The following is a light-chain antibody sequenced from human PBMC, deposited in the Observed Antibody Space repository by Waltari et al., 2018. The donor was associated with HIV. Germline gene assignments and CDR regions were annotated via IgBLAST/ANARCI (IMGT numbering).Light chain of an antibody. J-gene: IGKJ3*01. V-gene: IGKV4-1*01. CDR3: QQYFTTPFT. Sequence: DIVMTQSPDSLAVSLGERATINCKSSQTVLYSSNNKNYLAWYQQKPGRPPKLLLYWASTRESGVPDRFSGSGSGTDFTLTISSLQAEDVAVYYCQQYFTTPFTFGPGTKVDIK. CDR1: QTVLYSSNNKNY. CDR2: WAS.